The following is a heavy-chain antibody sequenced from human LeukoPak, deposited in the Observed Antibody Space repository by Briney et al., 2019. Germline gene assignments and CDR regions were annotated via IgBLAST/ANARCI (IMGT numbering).Heavy chain of an antibody. V-gene: IGHV3-30*02. CDR2: IRYDGSNK. D-gene: IGHD5-24*01. J-gene: IGHJ4*02. CDR3: AKRDGYTMYGLDY. Sequence: GGSLRLSCAASGFTFSSYGMHWVRQAPGKGLEWVAFIRYDGSNKYYADSVKGRFTISRDNSKNTLYLQMNSLRAEDTAVYYCAKRDGYTMYGLDYWGQGALVTVSS. CDR1: GFTFSSYG.